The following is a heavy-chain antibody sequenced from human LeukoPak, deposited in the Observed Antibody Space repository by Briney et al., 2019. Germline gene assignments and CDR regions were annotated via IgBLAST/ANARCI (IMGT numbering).Heavy chain of an antibody. CDR3: ARGARSGIVGWSDP. CDR2: INHSGST. Sequence: SETLSLTCAVYGGSFSGYYWSWIRQPPGKGLEWIGEINHSGSTNYNPSLKSRVTISVDTSKNQFSLRLKSVTAADTAVYYCARGARSGIVGWSDPWGQGTLVTVSS. D-gene: IGHD6-25*01. V-gene: IGHV4-34*01. CDR1: GGSFSGYY. J-gene: IGHJ5*02.